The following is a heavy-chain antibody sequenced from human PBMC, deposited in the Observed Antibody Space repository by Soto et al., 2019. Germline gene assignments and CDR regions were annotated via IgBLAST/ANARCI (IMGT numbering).Heavy chain of an antibody. CDR1: GGSMISYY. Sequence: SETLSLTCTVSGGSMISYYWSWIRQPPGRGLEWIGFIYYAGSTNYNPSLNSRVTISVDTSKNQFSLKLSSVTAADTAVYYCARDGYYDSSGYWPFYYYGMDVWGQGTTVTVSS. D-gene: IGHD3-22*01. CDR2: IYYAGST. V-gene: IGHV4-59*12. J-gene: IGHJ6*02. CDR3: ARDGYYDSSGYWPFYYYGMDV.